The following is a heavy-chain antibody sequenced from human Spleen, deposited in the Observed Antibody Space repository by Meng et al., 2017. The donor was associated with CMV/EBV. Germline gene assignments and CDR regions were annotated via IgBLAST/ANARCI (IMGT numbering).Heavy chain of an antibody. CDR2: INHSGST. Sequence: GSLRLSCAVYGGSFSGYYWSWIRQPPGKGLEWIGEINHSGSTNYNPSLKSRVTISVDTSKNQFSLKLSSVTAADTAVYYCARGRYSSSFLSHWGQGTLVTVSS. CDR1: GGSFSGYY. CDR3: ARGRYSSSFLSH. V-gene: IGHV4-34*01. D-gene: IGHD6-13*01. J-gene: IGHJ4*02.